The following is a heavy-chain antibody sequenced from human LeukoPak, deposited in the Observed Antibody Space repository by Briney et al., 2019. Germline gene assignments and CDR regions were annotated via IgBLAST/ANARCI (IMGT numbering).Heavy chain of an antibody. CDR2: IYSGGST. J-gene: IGHJ4*02. D-gene: IGHD1-20*01. V-gene: IGHV3-53*01. CDR3: ARERSGITGTTSRREYYFDY. CDR1: GFTVSSNY. Sequence: GGSLRLSCAASGFTVSSNYMSWVRQAPGKGLEWVSVIYSGGSTYYADSVKGRFTISRDNSKNTLYLQMNSLRAEDTAVYYCARERSGITGTTSRREYYFDYWGQGTLVTVSS.